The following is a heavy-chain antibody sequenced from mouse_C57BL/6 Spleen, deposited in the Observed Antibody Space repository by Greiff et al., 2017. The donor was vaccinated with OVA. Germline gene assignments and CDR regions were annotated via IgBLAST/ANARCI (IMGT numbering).Heavy chain of an antibody. V-gene: IGHV1-64*01. CDR3: ARVYYDYDGVRYFDV. CDR2: IHPNSGST. J-gene: IGHJ1*03. D-gene: IGHD2-4*01. Sequence: QVQLQQPGAELVKPGASVKLSCKASGYTFTSYWMHWVKQRPGQGLEWIGMIHPNSGSTNYNEKFKNKATLTVDKSSSTAYMQLSSLTSEDSAVYYCARVYYDYDGVRYFDVWGTGTTVTVSS. CDR1: GYTFTSYW.